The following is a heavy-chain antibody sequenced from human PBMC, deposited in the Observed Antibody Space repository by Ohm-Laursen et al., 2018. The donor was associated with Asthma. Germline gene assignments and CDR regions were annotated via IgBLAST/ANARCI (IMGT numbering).Heavy chain of an antibody. CDR1: GFTFGSYS. CDR2: ISSSSSTI. V-gene: IGHV3-48*02. CDR3: ARDAYYYDSSGYGY. Sequence: GSLRLSCAASGFTFGSYSMNWVRQAPGKGLEWVSYISSSSSTIYYADSVKGRFTISRDNAKNSLYLQMNSLRDEDTAVYYCARDAYYYDSSGYGYWGQGTLVTVSS. J-gene: IGHJ4*02. D-gene: IGHD3-22*01.